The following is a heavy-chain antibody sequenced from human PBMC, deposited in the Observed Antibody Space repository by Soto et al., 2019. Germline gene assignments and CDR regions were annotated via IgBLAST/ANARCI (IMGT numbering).Heavy chain of an antibody. D-gene: IGHD3-16*01. J-gene: IGHJ4*02. V-gene: IGHV3-53*01. CDR2: IYSGGST. CDR1: GFTVSNNY. CDR3: ERDRGGCLGY. Sequence: EVQLVQSGGGLIQPGGSLRLSCAASGFTVSNNYMSWVRQAPGKGLEWVSVIYSGGSTYYADSVKGRFTISRDNSKTTLDLQLTSLSAEDTAVYYCERDRGGCLGYWGQGTLVTVSS.